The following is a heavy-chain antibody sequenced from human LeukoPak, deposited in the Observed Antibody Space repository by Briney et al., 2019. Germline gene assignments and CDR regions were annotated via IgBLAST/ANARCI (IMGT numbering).Heavy chain of an antibody. CDR2: INHGGRT. D-gene: IGHD1-7*01. CDR1: VGSFSGYY. Sequence: SETLSLTCAVYVGSFSGYYWSWIRQPPGKGLEWIGEINHGGRTNYNPSLKSRLTISSDTSKNQFSLRLTSLTAADTGVYYCARGRNWNYQSHFDYWGQGTLVTVSS. J-gene: IGHJ4*02. V-gene: IGHV4-34*01. CDR3: ARGRNWNYQSHFDY.